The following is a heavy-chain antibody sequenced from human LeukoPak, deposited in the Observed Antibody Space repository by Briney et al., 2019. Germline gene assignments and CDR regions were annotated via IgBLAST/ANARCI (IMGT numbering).Heavy chain of an antibody. J-gene: IGHJ4*02. CDR2: MSSSSSSSYI. Sequence: PGGSLRLSCTASGFSLTAYSMNWVRQAPGKGLEWVSTMSSSSSSSYIYYADSVKGRFTVSRDNAKNSLYLQMNSLRAEDTAVYYCAVRGGSYRGATRFDYWGQGTLVTVSS. CDR1: GFSLTAYS. V-gene: IGHV3-21*01. D-gene: IGHD1-26*01. CDR3: AVRGGSYRGATRFDY.